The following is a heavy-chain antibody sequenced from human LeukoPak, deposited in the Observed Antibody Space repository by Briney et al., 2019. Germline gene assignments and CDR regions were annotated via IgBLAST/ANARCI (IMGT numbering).Heavy chain of an antibody. D-gene: IGHD2-2*01. J-gene: IGHJ4*02. V-gene: IGHV3-7*01. CDR3: ARDHLYCSSTSCYPDY. Sequence: GGSLRLSCAASGFTFSSYWMSWVRQAPGKGLEWVANIKQDGSEKYYVDSVKGRFTISRDNAKNSLYLQMNRLRAEDTAVYYCARDHLYCSSTSCYPDYWGQGTLVTVSS. CDR2: IKQDGSEK. CDR1: GFTFSSYW.